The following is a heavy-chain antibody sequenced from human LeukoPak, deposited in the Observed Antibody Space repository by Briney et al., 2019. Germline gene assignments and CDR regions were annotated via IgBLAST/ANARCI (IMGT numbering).Heavy chain of an antibody. CDR2: IFPSGSEI. Sequence: GGSLRLSCAASGFTFSTFAMIWVRQPPGKGLEWVSSIFPSGSEIHYADSVRGRFTISRDNSKSTLSLQMNSLRAEDTAIYYCATYRQVLLPFESWGQGTLVTVSS. D-gene: IGHD2-8*02. V-gene: IGHV3-23*01. CDR3: ATYRQVLLPFES. CDR1: GFTFSTFA. J-gene: IGHJ4*02.